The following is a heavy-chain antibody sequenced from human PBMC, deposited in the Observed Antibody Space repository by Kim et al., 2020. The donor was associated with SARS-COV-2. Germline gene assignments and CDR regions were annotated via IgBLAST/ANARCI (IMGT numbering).Heavy chain of an antibody. D-gene: IGHD3-9*01. V-gene: IGHV4-4*07. CDR2: INTSGST. CDR3: ASWDSYDILTGYAL. CDR1: GGSISGYY. J-gene: IGHJ4*02. Sequence: GGSISGYYWSCIRPPAGKGLEWIGRINTSGSTNYNPSLKSRVTMSVDTSKNQFSLKLSSVTAADTAVYYCASWDSYDILTGYALWGQGTLAT.